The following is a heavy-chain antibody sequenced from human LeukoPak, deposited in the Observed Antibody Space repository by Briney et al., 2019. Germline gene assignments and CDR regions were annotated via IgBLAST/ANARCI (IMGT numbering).Heavy chain of an antibody. D-gene: IGHD2-15*01. CDR1: GFAFSSYL. CDR3: ARERRGGWFDP. V-gene: IGHV3-7*01. CDR2: IKQDGSEK. J-gene: IGHJ5*02. Sequence: PGGSLRLSCAASGFAFSSYLMSWVRQAPGKGLEWVANIKQDGSEKYYVDSVKGRFSISRDNAKNSLYLQMNSLRAEDTAVYYCARERRGGWFDPWGQGTLVTVSS.